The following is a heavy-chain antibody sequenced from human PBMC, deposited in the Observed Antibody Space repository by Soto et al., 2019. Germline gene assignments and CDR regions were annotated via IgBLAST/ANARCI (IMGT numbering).Heavy chain of an antibody. J-gene: IGHJ6*02. CDR2: INSDGSST. D-gene: IGHD3-10*01. Sequence: PGGSLRLSCAASGFTFSSYWMHWVRQAPGKGLVWVSRINSDGSSTSYADSVKGRFTISRDNAKNTLYLQMNSLRAEDTAVYYCARVGLWGFGERYFYYGMDVWGQGTTVTVSS. CDR3: ARVGLWGFGERYFYYGMDV. V-gene: IGHV3-74*01. CDR1: GFTFSSYW.